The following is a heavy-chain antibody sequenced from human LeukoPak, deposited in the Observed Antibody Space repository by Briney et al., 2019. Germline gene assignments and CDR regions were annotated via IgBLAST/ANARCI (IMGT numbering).Heavy chain of an antibody. J-gene: IGHJ1*01. V-gene: IGHV3-7*01. CDR3: ARDYYDSSEYMGYFQH. CDR1: GCTFSSYW. Sequence: GGSLRLSCAASGCTFSSYWMSWVRQAPGKGLEWVANIKQDGSEKYYVDSVKGRFTISRDNAKDSLFLQMNSLRAEDTAVYYCARDYYDSSEYMGYFQHWGQGTLVAVSS. D-gene: IGHD3-22*01. CDR2: IKQDGSEK.